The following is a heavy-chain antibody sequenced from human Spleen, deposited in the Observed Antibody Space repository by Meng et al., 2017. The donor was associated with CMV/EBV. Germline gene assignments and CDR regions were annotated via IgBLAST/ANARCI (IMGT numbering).Heavy chain of an antibody. CDR2: VYHSGST. D-gene: IGHD3-3*01. J-gene: IGHJ5*02. V-gene: IGHV4-4*02. CDR3: ARFRVTSHRFDP. CDR1: GGSISSTHW. Sequence: CAVSGGSISSTHWWSCVRQPPGKGLEWIGEVYHSGSTNYNPSLGSRVSISLDTSKNHFSLKLTSVTAADTAVYYCARFRVTSHRFDPWGQGALVTVSS.